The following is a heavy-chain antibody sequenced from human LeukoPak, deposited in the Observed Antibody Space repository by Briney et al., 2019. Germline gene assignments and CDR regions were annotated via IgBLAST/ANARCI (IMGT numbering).Heavy chain of an antibody. D-gene: IGHD3-22*01. CDR1: GGSMIGYY. V-gene: IGHV4-59*01. CDR3: ARGRDYYDSSGSYGYFDY. J-gene: IGHJ4*02. Sequence: SETLSLTCTASGGSMIGYYWTWIRQPPGKGLEWIGYISYSGYSNYNPSLKSRVTMTVDTSKNQFSLKPSSVTAADTALYYCARGRDYYDSSGSYGYFDYWGQGTLVTVSS. CDR2: ISYSGYS.